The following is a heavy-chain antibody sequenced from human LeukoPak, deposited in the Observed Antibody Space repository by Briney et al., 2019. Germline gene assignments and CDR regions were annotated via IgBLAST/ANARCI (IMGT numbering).Heavy chain of an antibody. Sequence: GGSLRLSCTASAFTVSSNCMSWVRQAPGKGLEWVSLIYAAGNTYYADSVRGRFTISRDISKNTLYLQMNSLRIDDTAVYYCARVAVEGREFFQHWGQGTLVTVSS. CDR3: ARVAVEGREFFQH. CDR2: IYAAGNT. D-gene: IGHD6-19*01. J-gene: IGHJ1*01. CDR1: AFTVSSNC. V-gene: IGHV3-66*02.